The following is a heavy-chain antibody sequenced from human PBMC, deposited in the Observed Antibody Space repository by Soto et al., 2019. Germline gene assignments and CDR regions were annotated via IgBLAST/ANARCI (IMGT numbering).Heavy chain of an antibody. CDR1: GDTVDSST. Sequence: VQLVQSGAEVRNPGSSVKVSCKASGDTVDSSTITWVRQAPGQGLEWMGGIMPNFGVRFPAQKFQGRVTITADESTTTAYMELTSLISEDTAVYYCAPSTSSESAILDYWGQGTLVTVSS. CDR3: APSTSSESAILDY. J-gene: IGHJ4*02. V-gene: IGHV1-69*12. D-gene: IGHD6-6*01. CDR2: IMPNFGVR.